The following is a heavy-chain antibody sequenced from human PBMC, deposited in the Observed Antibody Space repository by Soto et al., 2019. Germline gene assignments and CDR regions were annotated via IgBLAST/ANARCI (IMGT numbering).Heavy chain of an antibody. CDR1: GYTFTSYG. Sequence: GASVKVSCKASGYTFTSYGISWVRQAPGQGLEWMGWISAYNGNTNYAQKLQGRVTMTTDTSTSTVYMELRSLRSDDTAVYYCARKESGYYGGYWGQGPLVTVSS. D-gene: IGHD3-22*01. J-gene: IGHJ4*02. CDR2: ISAYNGNT. CDR3: ARKESGYYGGY. V-gene: IGHV1-18*01.